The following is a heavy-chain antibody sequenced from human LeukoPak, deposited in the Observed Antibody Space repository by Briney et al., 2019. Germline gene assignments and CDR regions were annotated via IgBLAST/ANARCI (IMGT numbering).Heavy chain of an antibody. CDR1: GYTFTSYG. V-gene: IGHV1-8*01. D-gene: IGHD6-13*01. Sequence: ASVKVSCKASGYTFTSYGINWVRQATGQGLEWMGWMNPNSGNTGYAQKFQGRVTMTRNTSISTAYMELSSLRSEDTAVYYCARSIAAAGSYFDYWGQGTLVTVSS. CDR3: ARSIAAAGSYFDY. CDR2: MNPNSGNT. J-gene: IGHJ4*02.